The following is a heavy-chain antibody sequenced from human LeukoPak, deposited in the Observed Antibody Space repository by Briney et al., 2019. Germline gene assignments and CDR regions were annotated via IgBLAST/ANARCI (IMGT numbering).Heavy chain of an antibody. CDR3: AREMTWFGELYPGRGFDY. CDR1: GFTFSSYN. Sequence: PGGSLRLTCAASGFTFSSYNMNWVRQAPGKGLEWVSSITSSSSYIYYADSVKGRFTISRDNAKNSLYLQMNSLRAEDTAVYYCAREMTWFGELYPGRGFDYWGQGTLVTVSS. V-gene: IGHV3-21*01. J-gene: IGHJ4*02. CDR2: ITSSSSYI. D-gene: IGHD3-10*01.